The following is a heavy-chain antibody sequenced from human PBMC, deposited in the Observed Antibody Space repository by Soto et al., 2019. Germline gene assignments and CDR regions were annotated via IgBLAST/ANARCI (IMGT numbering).Heavy chain of an antibody. CDR2: ISYDGSRT. V-gene: IGHV3-30*03. Sequence: QVQLVESGGGVVQPGRSLRLTCAASGFIFSGSGTHWVRQAPGKGLEWVALISYDGSRTYYADSVRDRFTISRDNGQNTLYLQMNSLRAEDTAVYFCARWVGGSMYDNSGKYDSWGQGTLVIVSS. J-gene: IGHJ5*01. D-gene: IGHD3-22*01. CDR1: GFIFSGSG. CDR3: ARWVGGSMYDNSGKYDS.